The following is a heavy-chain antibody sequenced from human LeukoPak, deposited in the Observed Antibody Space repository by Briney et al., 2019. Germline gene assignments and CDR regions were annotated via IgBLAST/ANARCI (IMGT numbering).Heavy chain of an antibody. J-gene: IGHJ4*02. Sequence: SETLSLTCTVSGGSISSSSYYWGWIRQPPGKGLEWIGSIYYSGSTYYNPSLKSRVTISVDTSKNRFSLKLSSVTAADTAVYYCARLLIVVDYFDYWGQGTLVTVSS. CDR1: GGSISSSSYY. CDR2: IYYSGST. CDR3: ARLLIVVDYFDY. V-gene: IGHV4-39*01. D-gene: IGHD2-15*01.